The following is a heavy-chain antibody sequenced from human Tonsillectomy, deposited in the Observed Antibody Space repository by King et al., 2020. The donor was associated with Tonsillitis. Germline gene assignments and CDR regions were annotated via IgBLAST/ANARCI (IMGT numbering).Heavy chain of an antibody. CDR1: GYTFTGYY. D-gene: IGHD3-3*01. CDR3: ASTTRPNDFWSGYNDAFDX. Sequence: AQLVQSGAEVKKPGASVKVSCKASGYTFTGYYMHWVRQAPGQGLEWMGWINPNSGGTNYAQKFQDRVTMTRDTSISPAYMELGRLRSDDTAVYYCASTTRPNDFWSGYNDAFDXWGQGTXVTVXS. CDR2: INPNSGGT. J-gene: IGHJ3*01. V-gene: IGHV1-2*02.